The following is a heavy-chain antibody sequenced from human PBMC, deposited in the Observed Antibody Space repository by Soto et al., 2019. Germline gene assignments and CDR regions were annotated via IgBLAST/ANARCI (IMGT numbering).Heavy chain of an antibody. J-gene: IGHJ6*02. CDR2: IYHSGST. CDR3: ASSEDYYYYGMDV. V-gene: IGHV4-30-2*01. CDR1: GGSISSRGYS. Sequence: PSETLSLTCAVSGGSISSRGYSRNWIRQPPGKGLEWIGYIYHSGSTYYNPSLKSRVTISVDRSKNQFSLKLSSVTAADTAVYYCASSEDYYYYGMDVWGQGTTVTVSS.